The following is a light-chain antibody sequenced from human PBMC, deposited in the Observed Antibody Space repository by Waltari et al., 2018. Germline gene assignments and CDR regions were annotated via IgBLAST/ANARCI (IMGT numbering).Light chain of an antibody. Sequence: EIVLTQSPGTLSLSLGERATLSCRPSQSLPNNYVAWYNHKPGKAPRRIIFGASRMAAGIADTFSGSGAATDFTLTISRLEPDDFAVFYCHHYGDSSPWTFGQGTKLEI. CDR1: QSLPNNY. J-gene: IGKJ1*01. CDR2: GAS. V-gene: IGKV3-20*01. CDR3: HHYGDSSPWT.